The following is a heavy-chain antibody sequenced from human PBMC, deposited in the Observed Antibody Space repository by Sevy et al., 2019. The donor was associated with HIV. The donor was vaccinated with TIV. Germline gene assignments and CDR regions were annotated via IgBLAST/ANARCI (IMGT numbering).Heavy chain of an antibody. CDR1: GFTFSSYA. D-gene: IGHD1-26*01. V-gene: IGHV3-23*01. CDR3: AKISVGTEDAFDI. J-gene: IGHJ3*02. Sequence: GGSLRLSCAASGFTFSSYAMSWVRQAPGKGLEWVSAISGSGGSTYYADSVKGRFTISRDNSKNMLFLQMNSLGAEETAVYYCAKISVGTEDAFDIWGQGTMVTVSS. CDR2: ISGSGGST.